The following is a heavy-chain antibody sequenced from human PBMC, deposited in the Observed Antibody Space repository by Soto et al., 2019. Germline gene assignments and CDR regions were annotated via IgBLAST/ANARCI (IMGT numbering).Heavy chain of an antibody. D-gene: IGHD4-17*01. CDR2: IYSGGST. CDR1: GFTVSSNY. J-gene: IGHJ6*02. V-gene: IGHV3-53*01. CDR3: ATGIRWYYYYGMDV. Sequence: EVQLVESGGGLIQPGGSLRLSCAASGFTVSSNYMSWVRQAPGEGLEWVSVIYSGGSTYYADSVKGRFTISRDNSKNTLYRQMKSLRAEDTAVYYCATGIRWYYYYGMDVWGQGTTVTVSS.